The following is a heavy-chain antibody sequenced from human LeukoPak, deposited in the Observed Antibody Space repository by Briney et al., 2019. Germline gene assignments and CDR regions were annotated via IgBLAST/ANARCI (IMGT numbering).Heavy chain of an antibody. CDR3: AKGEDIVVVVAATHDY. CDR1: GFTVSSNS. D-gene: IGHD2-15*01. CDR2: ISSSSYI. Sequence: GGSLRLSCTVSGFTVSSNSMSWVRQAPGKGLEWVSSISSSSYIYYADSVKGRFTISRDNSKNTLYLQMNSLRAEDTAVYYCAKGEDIVVVVAATHDYWGQGTLVTVSS. V-gene: IGHV3-53*01. J-gene: IGHJ4*02.